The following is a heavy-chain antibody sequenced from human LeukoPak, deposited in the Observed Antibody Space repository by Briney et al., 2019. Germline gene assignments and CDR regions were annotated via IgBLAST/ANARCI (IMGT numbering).Heavy chain of an antibody. D-gene: IGHD3-10*01. V-gene: IGHV4-4*07. J-gene: IGHJ4*02. CDR1: GGSISSYY. Sequence: PSETLSLTCTVSGGSISSYYWSWIRQPAGKGLEWIGRIYTSGSTNYNPSLKSRVTMSVDTSKNQFSLKLSSVTAADTAVYYCAREGWFGELLALFDYWGQGTLVTVSS. CDR3: AREGWFGELLALFDY. CDR2: IYTSGST.